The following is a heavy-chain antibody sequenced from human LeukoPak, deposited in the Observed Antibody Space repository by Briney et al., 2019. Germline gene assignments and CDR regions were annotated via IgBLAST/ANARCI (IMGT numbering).Heavy chain of an antibody. CDR2: ISGSGGST. D-gene: IGHD5-24*01. Sequence: PGGSLRLSCAASGFTFSSYAMSWVRQAPGKGLEWVSAISGSGGSTYYADSVKGRFTISRDNSNNTLYLQMNNLRAEDTAVYYCAMDSAWLPLKFDYWGPGTLVAVST. CDR1: GFTFSSYA. V-gene: IGHV3-23*01. J-gene: IGHJ4*02. CDR3: AMDSAWLPLKFDY.